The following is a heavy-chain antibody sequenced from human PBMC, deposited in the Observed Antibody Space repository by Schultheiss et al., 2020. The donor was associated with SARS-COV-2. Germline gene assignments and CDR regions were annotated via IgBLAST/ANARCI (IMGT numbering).Heavy chain of an antibody. J-gene: IGHJ4*02. Sequence: SETLSLTCAVSGYSISSGYYWGWIRQPPGKGLEWIGSIYHSGSTYYNPSLKSRVTISVDTSKNQFSLKLSSVTAADTAVYYCARDTTGIVGATNRGYYFDYWGQGTLVTVSS. V-gene: IGHV4-38-2*02. D-gene: IGHD1-26*01. CDR1: GYSISSGYY. CDR3: ARDTTGIVGATNRGYYFDY. CDR2: IYHSGST.